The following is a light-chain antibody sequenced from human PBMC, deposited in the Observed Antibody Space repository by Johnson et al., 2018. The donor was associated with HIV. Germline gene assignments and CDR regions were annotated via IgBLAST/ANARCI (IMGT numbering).Light chain of an antibody. V-gene: IGLV1-51*01. J-gene: IGLJ1*01. Sequence: QPVLTQPPSVSAAPGQKVTISCSGSSSNIGNNYVSWYQQLPGTAPKLLIYDNNKRPSGIPDQFSGSKSGTSATLGITGLQTGDEAYYYCGTWDSSLSAYVFGTGTKVTVL. CDR1: SSNIGNNY. CDR2: DNN. CDR3: GTWDSSLSAYV.